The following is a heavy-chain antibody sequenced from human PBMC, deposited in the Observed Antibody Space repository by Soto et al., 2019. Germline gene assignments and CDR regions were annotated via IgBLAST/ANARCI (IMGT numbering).Heavy chain of an antibody. V-gene: IGHV1-3*01. CDR3: ARSTAIAAAEY. Sequence: ASVKVSCKASGYTFTSYAMHWVRQAPGQRLEWMGWINAGNGNTKYSRKFQGRVTITRDTSASTAYMELSSLRSEDTAVYYCARSTAIAAAEYWGQGTLVTVT. CDR1: GYTFTSYA. CDR2: INAGNGNT. J-gene: IGHJ4*02. D-gene: IGHD6-13*01.